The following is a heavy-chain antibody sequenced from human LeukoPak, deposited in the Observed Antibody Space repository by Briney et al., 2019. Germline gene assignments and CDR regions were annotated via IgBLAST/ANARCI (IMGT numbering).Heavy chain of an antibody. V-gene: IGHV1-69*04. Sequence: SVKVSCKASGGTFSSYAISWVRQAPGQGLEWMGRIIPILGIANYAQKFQGRVTITADKSTSTAYMELSSLRSEDTAVYYCARASYYYGSGSSLWGQGTLVTVSS. CDR2: IIPILGIA. CDR3: ARASYYYGSGSSL. J-gene: IGHJ4*02. CDR1: GGTFSSYA. D-gene: IGHD3-10*01.